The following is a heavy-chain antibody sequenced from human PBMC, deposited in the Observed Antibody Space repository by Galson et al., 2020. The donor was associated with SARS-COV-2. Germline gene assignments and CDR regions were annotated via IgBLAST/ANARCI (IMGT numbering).Heavy chain of an antibody. J-gene: IGHJ6*02. CDR3: AGRTAAAGPYYYAFDV. CDR2: IIGSGSRT. V-gene: IGHV3-23*01. CDR1: GFTPGLTFNNYA. Sequence: GGSLRLSCAASGFTPGLTFNNYAMNWVRQAPGKGLEWVSLIIGSGSRTEYADSVKGRFTISRDNSKNTVSLHMRNLRADDTAVYYCAGRTAAAGPYYYAFDVWGQGTPVTVSS. D-gene: IGHD6-13*01.